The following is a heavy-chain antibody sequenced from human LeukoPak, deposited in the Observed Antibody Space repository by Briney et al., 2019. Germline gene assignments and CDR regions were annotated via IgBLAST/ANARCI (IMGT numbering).Heavy chain of an antibody. D-gene: IGHD3-9*01. V-gene: IGHV4-30-2*01. Sequence: SETLSLTCTVSGGSISSGGYYWSWIRQPPGKGLEWIGYIYHSGSTYYNPSLKSRVTISVDTSKNQFSLKLSSVTAADTAVYYCARGGPIRYFDWLPYYYGMDVWGQGTTVTVSS. CDR2: IYHSGST. CDR1: GGSISSGGYY. CDR3: ARGGPIRYFDWLPYYYGMDV. J-gene: IGHJ6*02.